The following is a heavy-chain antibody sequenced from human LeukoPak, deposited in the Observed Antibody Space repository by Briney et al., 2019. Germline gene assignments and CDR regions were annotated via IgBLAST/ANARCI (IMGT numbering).Heavy chain of an antibody. CDR1: GFTFSSYG. V-gene: IGHV3-30*18. CDR3: AKELYFGSGSYPDY. Sequence: GRSLRLSCAASGFTFSSYGMHWVRQAPGKGLEWVAVISHDGSDSHYADSVKGRFTISRDNPKNTVYLQMSSLRPEDTAVYFCAKELYFGSGSYPDYWGQGTLVRVSS. D-gene: IGHD3-10*01. CDR2: ISHDGSDS. J-gene: IGHJ4*02.